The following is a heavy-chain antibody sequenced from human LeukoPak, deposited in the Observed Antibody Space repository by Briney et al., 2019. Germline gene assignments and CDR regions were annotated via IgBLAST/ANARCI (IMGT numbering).Heavy chain of an antibody. CDR2: IYYSGST. Sequence: SETLSLTCTVSGASISSYYWSWIRQPPGKGLEWIGYIYYSGSTNYNPSLQSRVTISIDTSKHQFSLKLSSVTAADTAVYYCARSIYSGTSNFDYWGQGTLVTVSS. D-gene: IGHD1-26*01. J-gene: IGHJ4*02. V-gene: IGHV4-59*01. CDR1: GASISSYY. CDR3: ARSIYSGTSNFDY.